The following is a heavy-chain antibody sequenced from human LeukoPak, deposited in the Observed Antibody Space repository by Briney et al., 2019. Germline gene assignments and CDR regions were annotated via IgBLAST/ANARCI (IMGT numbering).Heavy chain of an antibody. CDR3: ARDRLAMVRGVIRYWFDP. CDR1: GYSISSGYY. Sequence: SETLSLTCTVSGYSISSGYYWGWIRQPPGKGLEWIGSIYHSGSTYYNPSLKSRVTISVDTSKNQFSLKLSSVTAADTAVYYCARDRLAMVRGVIRYWFDPWGQGTLVTVSS. CDR2: IYHSGST. J-gene: IGHJ5*02. D-gene: IGHD3-10*01. V-gene: IGHV4-38-2*02.